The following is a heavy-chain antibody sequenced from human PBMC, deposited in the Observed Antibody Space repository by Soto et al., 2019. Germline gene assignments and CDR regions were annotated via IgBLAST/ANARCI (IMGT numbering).Heavy chain of an antibody. CDR3: ERGDGQWLVLGWFDP. V-gene: IGHV6-1*01. D-gene: IGHD6-19*01. Sequence: PSQTLSLTCAISGDSVSSNSAAWNWIRQSPSRGLEWLGRTYYRSKWYNDYAVSVKSRITINPDTSKNQFSLQLNSVTPEDTAVYYCERGDGQWLVLGWFDPWGQGTLVTVSS. CDR2: TYYRSKWYN. J-gene: IGHJ5*02. CDR1: GDSVSSNSAA.